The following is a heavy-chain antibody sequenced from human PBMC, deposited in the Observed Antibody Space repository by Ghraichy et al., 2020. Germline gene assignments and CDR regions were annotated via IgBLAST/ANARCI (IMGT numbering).Heavy chain of an antibody. Sequence: GGSLRLSCAASGFTVSSNYMSWVRQAPGKGLEWVSVIYSGGSTYYADSVKGRFTISRDNSKNTLYLQMNSLRAEDTAVYYCARAEHIAAAGTYYFDYWGQGTLVTVSS. CDR3: ARAEHIAAAGTYYFDY. V-gene: IGHV3-53*01. CDR2: IYSGGST. D-gene: IGHD6-13*01. J-gene: IGHJ4*02. CDR1: GFTVSSNY.